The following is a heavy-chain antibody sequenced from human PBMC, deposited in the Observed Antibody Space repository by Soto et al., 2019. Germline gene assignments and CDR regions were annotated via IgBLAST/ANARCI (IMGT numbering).Heavy chain of an antibody. V-gene: IGHV5-51*01. D-gene: IGHD1-26*01. CDR1: GYSFTSYW. Sequence: GESLKISCKGSGYSFTSYWIGWVRQMPGKGLEWMGIIYPGDSDTRYSPSFQGQVTISADKSISTAYLQWSSLKASDTAMYYCASAFSYIVGATAIAYPGQGTSVIVSS. J-gene: IGHJ4*02. CDR2: IYPGDSDT. CDR3: ASAFSYIVGATAIAY.